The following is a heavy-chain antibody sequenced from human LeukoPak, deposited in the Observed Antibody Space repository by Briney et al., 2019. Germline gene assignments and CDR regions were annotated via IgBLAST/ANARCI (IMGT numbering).Heavy chain of an antibody. V-gene: IGHV3-9*01. CDR2: ISWNSGSI. CDR1: GFTFDDYA. CDR3: AKPYGMDV. Sequence: GRSLRLSCAASGFTFDDYAMHWVRQAPGKGLEWVSGISWNSGSIGYADSVKGRFTISRDNAKNSLYLQMNSLRAEDTAVYYCAKPYGMDVWGQGTTVTVSS. J-gene: IGHJ6*02.